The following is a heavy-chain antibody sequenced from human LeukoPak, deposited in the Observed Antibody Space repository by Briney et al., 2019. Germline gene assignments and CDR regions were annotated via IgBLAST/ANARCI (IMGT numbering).Heavy chain of an antibody. Sequence: GGSLRLSCAASGFTFSSYGMHWVRQAPGKGLEWVAVISYDGGNKYFADSVKGRFTISRDNSMNTLYLQMNGLRAEDTAVYYCAEEDYFGSGSYLGYWGQGSLVTVSS. CDR2: ISYDGGNK. V-gene: IGHV3-30*18. J-gene: IGHJ4*02. D-gene: IGHD3-10*01. CDR3: AEEDYFGSGSYLGY. CDR1: GFTFSSYG.